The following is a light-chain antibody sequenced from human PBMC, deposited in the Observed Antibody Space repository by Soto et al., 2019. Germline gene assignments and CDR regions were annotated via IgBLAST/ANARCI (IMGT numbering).Light chain of an antibody. CDR2: GAS. CDR3: QQYGSSLFT. Sequence: IVLTQSPGTLSLSPGERATLSCRASQSVSSSYLAWYQQKPGQAPRLLIYGASSRATGIPDRFSGSGSGTDFTLTISILEPEDFAVYYCQQYGSSLFTFGPGTKVDIK. J-gene: IGKJ3*01. CDR1: QSVSSSY. V-gene: IGKV3-20*01.